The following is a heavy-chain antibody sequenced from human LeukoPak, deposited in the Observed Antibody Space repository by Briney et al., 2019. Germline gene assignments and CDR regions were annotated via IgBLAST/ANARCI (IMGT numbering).Heavy chain of an antibody. D-gene: IGHD6-13*01. Sequence: GASVKVSCKASGYTFTSYGISWVRQAPGQGLEWMGGIIPIFGTANYAQKFQGRVTITADESTSTAYMELSSLRSEDTAVYYCARGGIAAAASDYWGQGTLVTVSS. CDR1: GYTFTSYG. CDR2: IIPIFGTA. J-gene: IGHJ4*02. CDR3: ARGGIAAAASDY. V-gene: IGHV1-69*13.